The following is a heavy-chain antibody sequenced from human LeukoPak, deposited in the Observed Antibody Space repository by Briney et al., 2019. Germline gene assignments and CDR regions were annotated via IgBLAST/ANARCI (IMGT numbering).Heavy chain of an antibody. V-gene: IGHV1-18*01. CDR1: GYTFTSYG. D-gene: IGHD3-22*01. CDR3: ARTQRGNYYDSSGYYPLDY. CDR2: ISAYNGNT. Sequence: ASVKVSCKASGYTFTSYGISWVRQAPGQGLEWMAWISAYNGNTNYAQKLQGRVTMTTDTSTSTAYMELRSLRSDDTAVYYCARTQRGNYYDSSGYYPLDYWGQGTLVTVSS. J-gene: IGHJ4*02.